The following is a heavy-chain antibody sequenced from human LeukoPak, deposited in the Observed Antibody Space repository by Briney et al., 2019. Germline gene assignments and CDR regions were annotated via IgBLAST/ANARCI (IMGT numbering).Heavy chain of an antibody. CDR1: GFTFSSYG. CDR2: IRYDGSNK. J-gene: IGHJ4*02. Sequence: GGSLRLSCAASGFTFSSYGMHWVRQAPGKGLEWVAFIRYDGSNKYYADSVKGRFTISRDNSKNTLYLQMNSLRAEDTAVYYCARDTGIVVVTATIDYWGQGTLVTVSS. CDR3: ARDTGIVVVTATIDY. V-gene: IGHV3-30*02. D-gene: IGHD2-21*02.